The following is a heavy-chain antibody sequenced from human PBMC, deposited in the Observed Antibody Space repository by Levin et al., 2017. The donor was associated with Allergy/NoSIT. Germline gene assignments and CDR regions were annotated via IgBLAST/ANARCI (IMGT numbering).Heavy chain of an antibody. CDR3: ARGVDVDTTMDDAFDI. CDR1: GGSFSGYY. D-gene: IGHD5-18*01. J-gene: IGHJ3*02. Sequence: SDTLSLTCAVYGGSFSGYYWTWIRQPPGKGLEWIGEINHSGSTTYNPSLKSRVTISVDTSKRQISLKLSSVTAADTAVYYCARGVDVDTTMDDAFDIWGQGTMVTVSS. CDR2: INHSGST. V-gene: IGHV4-34*01.